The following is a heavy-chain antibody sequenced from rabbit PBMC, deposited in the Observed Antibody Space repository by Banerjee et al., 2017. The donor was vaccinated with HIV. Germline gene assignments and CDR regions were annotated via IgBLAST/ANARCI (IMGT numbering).Heavy chain of an antibody. V-gene: IGHV1S45*01. CDR3: ARDLSSSGWSDFAL. CDR2: IYTSSGST. D-gene: IGHD4-1*01. J-gene: IGHJ4*01. CDR1: GFDLSSGYD. Sequence: QEQLEESGGDLVKPEGSLTLTCTASGFDLSSGYDMCWVRQAPGKGLEWIACIYTSSGSTWYASWAKGRFTISKTSSTTVTLQMTSLTAADTATYFYARDLSSSGWSDFALWGPGTLVTVS.